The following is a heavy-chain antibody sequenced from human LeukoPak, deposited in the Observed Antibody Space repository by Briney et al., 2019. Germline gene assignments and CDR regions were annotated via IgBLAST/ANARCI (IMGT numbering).Heavy chain of an antibody. J-gene: IGHJ3*02. V-gene: IGHV3-23*01. Sequence: GGSLRLSCVASGFTFNNYAMSWVRQAPGKGLEWVSAISDDGGSTYYADSVKGRFTISRDNSENTLYLQINSLRAEDTAVYYCARACSGGSCYFSAFDIWGQGTMVTVS. D-gene: IGHD2-15*01. CDR3: ARACSGGSCYFSAFDI. CDR1: GFTFNNYA. CDR2: ISDDGGST.